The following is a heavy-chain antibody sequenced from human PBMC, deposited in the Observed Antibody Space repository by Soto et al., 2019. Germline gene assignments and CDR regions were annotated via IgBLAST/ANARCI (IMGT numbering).Heavy chain of an antibody. J-gene: IGHJ4*02. V-gene: IGHV3-11*01. CDR2: ISSSDGTT. CDR1: GFTFDNYY. Sequence: QVQLVESGEGLVKPGGSLRLSCAASGFTFDNYYMSRIRQAPGKGLEWVSYISSSDGTTYYADSLKGRFTISRDNAKNSLYLQMNSLRAEDTAVYYCAREINYSKYPRVIDYWGQGTLVTVSS. D-gene: IGHD1-7*01. CDR3: AREINYSKYPRVIDY.